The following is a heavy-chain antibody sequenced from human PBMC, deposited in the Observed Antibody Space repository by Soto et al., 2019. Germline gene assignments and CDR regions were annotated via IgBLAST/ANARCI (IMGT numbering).Heavy chain of an antibody. Sequence: QVQLVESGGGVVQPGRSLRLSCAASGFTFSSYAMHWVRQAPGKGLEWLAVISYDGSNEFYTDSVKGRFTISRDNSKDTLYLQLNSLRPEDTAVYYCARDQGYSGYDSLHYWGQGTLVTVSS. CDR3: ARDQGYSGYDSLHY. J-gene: IGHJ4*02. D-gene: IGHD5-12*01. V-gene: IGHV3-30-3*01. CDR2: ISYDGSNE. CDR1: GFTFSSYA.